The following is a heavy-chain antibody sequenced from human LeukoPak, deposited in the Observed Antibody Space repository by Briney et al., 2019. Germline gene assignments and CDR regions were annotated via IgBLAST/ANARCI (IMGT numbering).Heavy chain of an antibody. J-gene: IGHJ6*02. CDR1: GFTLRSNW. CDR2: INGDGGST. V-gene: IGHV3-74*01. Sequence: GGSLRLSCAASGFTLRSNWMHWVRQPPGKGLVWVSRINGDGGSTNYADSVKGRFTISRDNAKNTLYLQVNSLRVEDTAIYYCARDRWVAADFHYYYAMDVWGQGTTVTVSS. D-gene: IGHD6-25*01. CDR3: ARDRWVAADFHYYYAMDV.